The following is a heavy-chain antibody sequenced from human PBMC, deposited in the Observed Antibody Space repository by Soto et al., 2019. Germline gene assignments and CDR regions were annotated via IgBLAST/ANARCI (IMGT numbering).Heavy chain of an antibody. Sequence: PGGSLRLSCAASGFTFSSYAMSWVRQAPGKGLEWVSAISGSGGSTYYADSVKGRFTISRDNSKNTLYLQMNSLRAEDTAVYYCAGQRYFTIFGVVRDYGMDVWGQGTTVTVSS. CDR2: ISGSGGST. CDR3: AGQRYFTIFGVVRDYGMDV. CDR1: GFTFSSYA. J-gene: IGHJ6*02. D-gene: IGHD3-3*01. V-gene: IGHV3-23*01.